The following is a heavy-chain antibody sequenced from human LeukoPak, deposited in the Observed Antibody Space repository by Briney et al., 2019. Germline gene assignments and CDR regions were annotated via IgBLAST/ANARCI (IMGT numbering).Heavy chain of an antibody. CDR1: GGSFSVYY. CDR2: INHSGST. J-gene: IGHJ4*02. V-gene: IGHV4-34*01. D-gene: IGHD6-6*01. Sequence: SETLSLTCAVYGGSFSVYYWSWIRQPPGKGLECIGEINHSGSTNYNPSLKSRVTISVDTSKNQFSLKLSSVTAADTAVYYCARPSRYSSSSGFGYWGQGTLVTVSS. CDR3: ARPSRYSSSSGFGY.